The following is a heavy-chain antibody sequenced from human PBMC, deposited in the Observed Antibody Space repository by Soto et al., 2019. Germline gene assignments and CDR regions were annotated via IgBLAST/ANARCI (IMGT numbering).Heavy chain of an antibody. CDR2: IYYSGST. D-gene: IGHD6-19*01. V-gene: IGHV4-39*01. CDR3: ASQAGFYYYYGMDV. J-gene: IGHJ6*02. Sequence: SDTKSLPCTVAGSSISSSSYYWAWFRQPPGKGLEWIGSIYYSGSTYYNPSLKSRVTISVDTSKNQFSLKLSSVTAADTAVYYCASQAGFYYYYGMDVWGQGTTVT. CDR1: GSSISSSSYY.